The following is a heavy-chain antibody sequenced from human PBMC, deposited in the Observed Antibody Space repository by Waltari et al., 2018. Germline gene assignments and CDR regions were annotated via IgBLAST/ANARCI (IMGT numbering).Heavy chain of an antibody. Sequence: EVQLVESGGGLVQPGESLRLSCAASGFTFGSFWMHWVRQVSGKGLVWVSSSSEYVSRIGDADSVKGRIAICRDDAKNTLYLQMNRLRGDDTAVDYCVRGFSTSPSSYWGQGALVTVSS. V-gene: IGHV3-74*01. D-gene: IGHD2-2*01. CDR1: GFTFGSFW. CDR3: VRGFSTSPSSY. CDR2: SSEYVSRI. J-gene: IGHJ4*02.